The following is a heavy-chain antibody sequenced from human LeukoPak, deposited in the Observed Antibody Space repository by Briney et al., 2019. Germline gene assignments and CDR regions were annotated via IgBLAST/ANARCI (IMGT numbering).Heavy chain of an antibody. D-gene: IGHD6-19*01. CDR3: AEVLAESGFSSGWSRGFDY. V-gene: IGHV3-23*01. CDR1: GFTFSSYA. Sequence: GGSLRLSCAASGFTFSSYAMSWVRQAPGKGLEWVSAISGSGGSTYYADSVKGRFTISRDNSKNTLYLQMNSLRAEDMAVYYCAEVLAESGFSSGWSRGFDYWGQGTLVTVSS. J-gene: IGHJ4*02. CDR2: ISGSGGST.